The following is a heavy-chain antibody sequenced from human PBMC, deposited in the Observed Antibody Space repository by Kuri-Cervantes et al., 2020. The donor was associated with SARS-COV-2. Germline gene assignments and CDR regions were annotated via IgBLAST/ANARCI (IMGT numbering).Heavy chain of an antibody. CDR2: INHSGST. J-gene: IGHJ6*02. V-gene: IGHV4-34*01. CDR3: ARGLHIVVGDYYYGMDV. Sequence: SETLSLTCAVYGGSFSGYYWSWIRQPPGKGLEWIGEINHSGSTNYNPSLKSRVTISVDTSKHQFSLKLSSVTAADTAVYYCARGLHIVVGDYYYGMDVWGQGTTVTVSS. CDR1: GGSFSGYY. D-gene: IGHD2-21*01.